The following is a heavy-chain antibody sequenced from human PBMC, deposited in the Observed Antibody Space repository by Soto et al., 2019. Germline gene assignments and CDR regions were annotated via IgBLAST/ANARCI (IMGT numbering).Heavy chain of an antibody. CDR3: ARGPIVVVVGPNFDY. V-gene: IGHV1-69*02. CDR2: IIPILGIA. CDR1: GGTFSSYT. D-gene: IGHD2-15*01. J-gene: IGHJ4*02. Sequence: AAVKVSCKASGGTFSSYTISWVRQAPGQGLEWMGRIIPILGIANYAQKFQGRVTITADKSTSTAYMELSSLRSEDTAVYYCARGPIVVVVGPNFDYWGQGTLVTVSS.